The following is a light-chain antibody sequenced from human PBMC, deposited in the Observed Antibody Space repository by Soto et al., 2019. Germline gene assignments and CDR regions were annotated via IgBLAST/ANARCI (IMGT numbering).Light chain of an antibody. CDR3: QQYIDWPPGT. V-gene: IGKV3-15*01. Sequence: EIVVTQSPATLSVSPGERVTLSCRASQPVSSSLAWYQQRPGQAPRLLIYDTSTRAAGISARFSGSGSGTEFTLTISRLQSEDFAVYYCQQYIDWPPGTFGQGTAVEIK. CDR2: DTS. CDR1: QPVSSS. J-gene: IGKJ1*01.